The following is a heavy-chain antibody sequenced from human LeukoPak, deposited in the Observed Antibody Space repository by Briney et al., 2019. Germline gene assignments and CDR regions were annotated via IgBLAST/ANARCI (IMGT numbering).Heavy chain of an antibody. J-gene: IGHJ6*03. CDR2: INHSGST. CDR3: ARGRRGGGQLVRYYYYYYMDV. D-gene: IGHD6-6*01. Sequence: SETLSLTCAVYGGSFSGYYWSWIRRPPGKGLEWTGEINHSGSTNYNPSLKSRVTISVDTSKNQFSLKLSSVTAADTAVYYCARGRRGGGQLVRYYYYYYMDVWGKGTTVTVSS. V-gene: IGHV4-34*01. CDR1: GGSFSGYY.